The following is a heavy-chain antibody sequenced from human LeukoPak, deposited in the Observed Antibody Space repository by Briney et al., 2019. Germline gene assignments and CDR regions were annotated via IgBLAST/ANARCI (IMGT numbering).Heavy chain of an antibody. Sequence: PGGSLRLSCAASGFTVSSNYMSWVRQAPGKGLEWVSAISGSGGSTYYADSVKGRFTISRDNSKNTLYLQMNSLRAEDTAVYYCAKAEVVVAANGPYFDYWGQGTLVTVSS. CDR3: AKAEVVVAANGPYFDY. CDR2: ISGSGGST. J-gene: IGHJ4*02. CDR1: GFTVSSNY. D-gene: IGHD2-15*01. V-gene: IGHV3-23*01.